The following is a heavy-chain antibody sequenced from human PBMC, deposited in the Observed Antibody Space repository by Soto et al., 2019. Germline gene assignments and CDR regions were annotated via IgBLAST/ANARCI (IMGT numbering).Heavy chain of an antibody. CDR2: INPSGGGT. CDR3: ARRGFYDSGGDAFEI. V-gene: IGHV1-46*01. D-gene: IGHD3-22*01. CDR1: GYSFTSYY. J-gene: IGHJ3*02. Sequence: QVRLVQSGDEVKKPGASVKVSCKASGYSFTSYYMNWVRQVPGQGLELMGIINPSGGGTSYTQKFQGRRTVTRDTSTSTVYMELSSLRSEDTALYYCARRGFYDSGGDAFEIWGQGTMVTVSS.